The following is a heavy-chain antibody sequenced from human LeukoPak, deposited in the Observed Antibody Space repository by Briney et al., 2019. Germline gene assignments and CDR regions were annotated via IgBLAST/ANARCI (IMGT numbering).Heavy chain of an antibody. CDR2: ISYDGSNK. V-gene: IGHV3-33*05. CDR3: ARALEYSGGYCATYYFDY. CDR1: GFTFSTYG. D-gene: IGHD6-19*01. Sequence: GGFLRLSCAAPGFTFSTYGMHWVRQAPGKGLDWVAVISYDGSNKYYADSVKGRFTISRDNSKNTLYLQMNGLRAEDTAVYYCARALEYSGGYCATYYFDYWGQGTLVTVSS. J-gene: IGHJ4*02.